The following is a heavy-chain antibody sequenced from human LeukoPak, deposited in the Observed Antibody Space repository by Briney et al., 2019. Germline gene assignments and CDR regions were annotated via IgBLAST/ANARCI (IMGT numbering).Heavy chain of an antibody. CDR1: GGSIRSSRHY. CDR2: TYHGGST. CDR3: ARLPPEADDY. J-gene: IGHJ4*02. V-gene: IGHV4-39*01. Sequence: SETLSLTCSVSGGSIRSSRHYWGWIRHPPGKGLELGGNTYHGGSTYYTPSLSGRVTMAVYTSKTQFSLNLSSVTGADTAMYFCARLPPEADDYWGQGTLVTVSS.